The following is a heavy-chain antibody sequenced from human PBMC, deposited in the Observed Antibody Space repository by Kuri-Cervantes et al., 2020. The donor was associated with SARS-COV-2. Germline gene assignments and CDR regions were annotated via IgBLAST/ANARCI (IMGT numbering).Heavy chain of an antibody. V-gene: IGHV1-3*01. CDR2: INAGNGNT. J-gene: IGHJ6*02. CDR3: AREYYDSSGYYYYYYYGMDV. CDR1: GYTFTSYA. Sequence: ASVKVSCKASGYTFTSYAMHWVRQAPGQRLEWMGWINAGNGNTKYSQKFQGRVTITRDTSASTAYMELSSLRPEDTAVYYCAREYYDSSGYYYYYYYGMDVWGQGTTVIVSS. D-gene: IGHD3-22*01.